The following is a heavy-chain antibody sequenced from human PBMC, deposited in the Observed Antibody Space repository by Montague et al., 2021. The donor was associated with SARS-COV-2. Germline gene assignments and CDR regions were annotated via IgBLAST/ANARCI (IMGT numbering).Heavy chain of an antibody. CDR1: GASISTGIYE. J-gene: IGHJ4*02. D-gene: IGHD1-26*01. Sequence: TVSLTCTVSGASISTGIYEWSWIRQPAGKGLEWIGRIRTTGHTDYNSSVESRVFMSVDTSTNQFSLRLTSVTAADTAVYFCARFGSGNLEFDLWGQGTLVTVSS. CDR3: ARFGSGNLEFDL. V-gene: IGHV4-61*02. CDR2: IRTTGHT.